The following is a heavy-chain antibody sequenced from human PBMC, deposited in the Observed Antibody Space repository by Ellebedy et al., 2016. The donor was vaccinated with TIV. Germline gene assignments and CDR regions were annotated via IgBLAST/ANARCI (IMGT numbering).Heavy chain of an antibody. V-gene: IGHV4-31*03. CDR1: GDSISSGRSY. D-gene: IGHD3-3*01. CDR2: IYYSGST. J-gene: IGHJ4*02. Sequence: SETLSLTXIVSGDSISSGRSYWSWIRQHPGEGLEWIGYIYYSGSTYYDPSLKSRVSISVDTSMNQFSLKLSSVTAADTAVYYCARGSIFGVVIPFDYWGQGTLVTVSS. CDR3: ARGSIFGVVIPFDY.